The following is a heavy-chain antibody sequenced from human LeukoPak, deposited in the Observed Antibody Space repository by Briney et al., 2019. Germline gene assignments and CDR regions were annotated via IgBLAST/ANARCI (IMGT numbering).Heavy chain of an antibody. V-gene: IGHV3-30*03. Sequence: TGRSLRLSCAVSGFTFSTYGMHWVRQAPGKGLEWVAVISNDGSNKLYTDSVKGRFTISRDNSKNTLYLQMNSLRAEDTAVYYCARSDVDMAAWGQGTLVTVSS. D-gene: IGHD5-12*01. CDR2: ISNDGSNK. CDR3: ARSDVDMAA. CDR1: GFTFSTYG. J-gene: IGHJ5*02.